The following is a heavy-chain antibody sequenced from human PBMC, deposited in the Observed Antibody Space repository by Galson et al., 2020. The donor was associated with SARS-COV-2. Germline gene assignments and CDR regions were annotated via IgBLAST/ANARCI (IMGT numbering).Heavy chain of an antibody. CDR1: GGTFSSYA. CDR2: IIPIFGTA. V-gene: IGHV1-69*13. J-gene: IGHJ5*02. D-gene: IGHD2-2*01. CDR3: ARTARVGEDIVVVPAAMGWFDP. Sequence: SVKVSCKASGGTFSSYAISWVRQAPGQGLEWMGGIIPIFGTANYAQKFQGRVTITADESTSTAYMELSSLRSEDTAVYYCARTARVGEDIVVVPAAMGWFDPWGQGTLVTVSS.